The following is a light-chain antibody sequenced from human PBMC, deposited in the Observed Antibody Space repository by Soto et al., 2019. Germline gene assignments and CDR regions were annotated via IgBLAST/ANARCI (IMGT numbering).Light chain of an antibody. CDR1: QSLLHNDGYNF. CDR3: MQALQIPWT. CDR2: LGS. V-gene: IGKV2-28*01. Sequence: DIVMTQSPLSLPVTPGEPASISCRSSQSLLHNDGYNFLGWYLQKPGQSPQLLIYLGSNRASGVPDRFSGSGSGTDFTLKISRVEAEDVGVYYCMQALQIPWTFGQGTEVEIK. J-gene: IGKJ1*01.